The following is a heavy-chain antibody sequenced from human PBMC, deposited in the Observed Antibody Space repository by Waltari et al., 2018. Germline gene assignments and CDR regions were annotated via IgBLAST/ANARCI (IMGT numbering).Heavy chain of an antibody. V-gene: IGHV3-23*01. CDR2: ISGSGGST. CDR1: GFTFSSYA. Sequence: EVQLLESGGGLVQPGGSLRLSCAASGFTFSSYAMSWVRQAPGKGLEWVSAISGSGGSTYYADSVKGRFTISRDNSKNTLYLQMNSLRAEDTAVYYCATDPYGSGSYYYYGMDVWGQGTTVTVSS. CDR3: ATDPYGSGSYYYYGMDV. J-gene: IGHJ6*02. D-gene: IGHD3-10*01.